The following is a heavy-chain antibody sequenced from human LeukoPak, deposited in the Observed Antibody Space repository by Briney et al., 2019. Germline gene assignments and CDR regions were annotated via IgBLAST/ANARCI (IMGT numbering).Heavy chain of an antibody. J-gene: IGHJ4*02. Sequence: GRSLRLSCAASGFTFSSYAMHWVRQAPGKGLEWVAVISYDGSNKYYADSVKGRFTISRDNSKNTLYLQMNSLRAEDTAVYYCARAPELYGGPPRDYWGQGTLVTVSS. CDR2: ISYDGSNK. CDR3: ARAPELYGGPPRDY. D-gene: IGHD4-23*01. CDR1: GFTFSSYA. V-gene: IGHV3-30-3*01.